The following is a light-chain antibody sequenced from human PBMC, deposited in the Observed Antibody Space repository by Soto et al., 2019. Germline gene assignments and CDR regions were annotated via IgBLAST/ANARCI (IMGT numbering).Light chain of an antibody. CDR1: SNDIGAYNY. Sequence: QSVLTQPASVSGSPGQSITVSCTGTSNDIGAYNYVSWYQQHPGKAPKLMIYDVNTRPSGISNRFSGSKSANTASLTISGLQAEDEADYYCSSYTIFSTVIFGGGTQLTVL. J-gene: IGLJ7*01. CDR2: DVN. V-gene: IGLV2-14*03. CDR3: SSYTIFSTVI.